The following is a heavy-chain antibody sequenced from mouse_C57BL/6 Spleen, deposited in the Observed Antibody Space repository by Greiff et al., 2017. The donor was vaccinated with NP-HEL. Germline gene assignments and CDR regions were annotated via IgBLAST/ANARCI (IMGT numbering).Heavy chain of an antibody. CDR3: ARGGITTVVATREFDY. CDR2: INPSSGYT. Sequence: VQLVESGAELARPGASVKMSCKASGYTFTSYTMHWVKQRPGQGLEWIGYINPSSGYTKYNEKFKGKATLTVDTSSSTAYMELHSLTSEDSAVYFCARGGITTVVATREFDYWGQGTTLTVSS. J-gene: IGHJ2*01. D-gene: IGHD1-1*01. CDR1: GYTFTSYT. V-gene: IGHV1-4*01.